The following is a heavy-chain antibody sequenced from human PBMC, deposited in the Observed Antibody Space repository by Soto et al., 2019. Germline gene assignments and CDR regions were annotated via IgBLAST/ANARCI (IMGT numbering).Heavy chain of an antibody. CDR1: GGTFSSYA. CDR3: ARVISGWYVGTDY. Sequence: SVKVSCKASGGTFSSYAISWVRQAPGQGLEWMGGIIPIFGTANYAQKFQGRVTITADESTSTAYMELSSLRSEDTAVYYCARVISGWYVGTDYWGQGTLVTVSS. D-gene: IGHD6-19*01. J-gene: IGHJ4*02. V-gene: IGHV1-69*13. CDR2: IIPIFGTA.